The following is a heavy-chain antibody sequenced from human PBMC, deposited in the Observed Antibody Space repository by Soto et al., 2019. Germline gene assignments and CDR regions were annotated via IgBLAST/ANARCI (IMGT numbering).Heavy chain of an antibody. V-gene: IGHV4-34*01. D-gene: IGHD3-22*01. CDR2: IDHTGST. CDR1: SGSFSGYY. CDR3: ARRGGGYYPSYFDY. J-gene: IGHJ4*02. Sequence: QVQLQQWGAGLLKPSETLSLACAVYSGSFSGYYWSWIRQPPGKGLEWIGEIDHTGSTNYNPSLKSRVTISADTSKNQFSLKLTSVTAADTAVYYCARRGGGYYPSYFDYWGQGGLVTVSS.